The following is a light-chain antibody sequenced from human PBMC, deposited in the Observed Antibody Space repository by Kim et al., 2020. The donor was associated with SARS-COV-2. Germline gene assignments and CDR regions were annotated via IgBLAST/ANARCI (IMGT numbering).Light chain of an antibody. J-gene: IGKJ2*01. CDR2: VAS. V-gene: IGKV1-12*01. CDR3: QQTNNFPYT. CDR1: QDIDTW. Sequence: IRMTQSPSSVSASVGDRVTITCRASQDIDTWLAWYQHIPGKAPKVLIYVASSLQSGVPSRFSGSGSGTEFTLTISNLLPEDFATYYCQQTNNFPYTFGQGTKLEI.